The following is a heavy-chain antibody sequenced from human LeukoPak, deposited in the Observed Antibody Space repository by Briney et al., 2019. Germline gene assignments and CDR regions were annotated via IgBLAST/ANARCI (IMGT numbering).Heavy chain of an antibody. J-gene: IGHJ3*02. Sequence: PGGSLRLSWAASGFTFSSYAMSWVRQAPGKGLEWVSAISGSGGSTYYADSVKGRFTISRANSNNTLYLQMNSLRAEDTAVYYSAKVYSSGWYDAFDIWGQGTMVTVSS. V-gene: IGHV3-23*01. D-gene: IGHD6-19*01. CDR1: GFTFSSYA. CDR3: AKVYSSGWYDAFDI. CDR2: ISGSGGST.